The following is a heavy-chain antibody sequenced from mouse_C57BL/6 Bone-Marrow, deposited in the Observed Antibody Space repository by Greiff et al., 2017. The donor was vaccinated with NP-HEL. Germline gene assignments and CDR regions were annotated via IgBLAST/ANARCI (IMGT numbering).Heavy chain of an antibody. V-gene: IGHV1-81*01. CDR3: ASSSSGCDY. Sequence: QVQLQQSGAELVRPGASVKLSCKASGYTFTSYGISWVKQRPGPGLEWIGEIYPRSGSTYYNEKFKGKATLTADKSSSTAYMELRSLPSEDSAVYYCASSSSGCDYWGQGTTLTVSS. CDR1: GYTFTSYG. J-gene: IGHJ2*01. CDR2: IYPRSGST. D-gene: IGHD3-2*02.